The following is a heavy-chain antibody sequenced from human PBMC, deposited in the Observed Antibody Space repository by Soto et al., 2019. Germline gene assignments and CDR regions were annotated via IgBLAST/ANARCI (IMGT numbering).Heavy chain of an antibody. CDR2: ISGGSGTI. J-gene: IGHJ6*02. D-gene: IGHD2-21*01. V-gene: IGHV3-48*02. Sequence: EVQLVESGGGLVQPGGSLRLSCAASGFTFKNYNMNWVRQAPGKGLEWVSYISGGSGTIYYADSVKGRFTISRENAKSSLYLQMNSLRDEDTAVYYCARDCGRGYGMDVWGQGTTVTVSS. CDR1: GFTFKNYN. CDR3: ARDCGRGYGMDV.